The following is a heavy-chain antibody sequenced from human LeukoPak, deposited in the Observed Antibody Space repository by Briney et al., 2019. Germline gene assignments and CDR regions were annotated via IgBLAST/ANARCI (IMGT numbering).Heavy chain of an antibody. Sequence: SVKVSCKASGGTFSSYAISWVRQAPGQGLEWMGGIIPIFGTANYAQKFQGRVTITADESTSTAYMELSSLRSEDTAVYYCARDQAFGGATNYWGQGTLVTVSS. CDR2: IIPIFGTA. CDR1: GGTFSSYA. V-gene: IGHV1-69*01. CDR3: ARDQAFGGATNY. J-gene: IGHJ4*02. D-gene: IGHD1-26*01.